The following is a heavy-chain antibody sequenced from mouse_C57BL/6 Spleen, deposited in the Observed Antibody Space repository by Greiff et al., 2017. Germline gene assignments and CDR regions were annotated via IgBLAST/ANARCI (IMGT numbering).Heavy chain of an antibody. V-gene: IGHV1-80*01. Sequence: VQLQESGAELVKPGASVKISCKASGYAFSSYWMNWVKQRPGKGLEWIGQIYPGDGDTNYNGKFKGKATLTADKSSSTAYMQLSSLTSEDSAVYFCARATTVASYFDYWGQGTTLTVSS. CDR2: IYPGDGDT. CDR1: GYAFSSYW. D-gene: IGHD1-1*01. CDR3: ARATTVASYFDY. J-gene: IGHJ2*01.